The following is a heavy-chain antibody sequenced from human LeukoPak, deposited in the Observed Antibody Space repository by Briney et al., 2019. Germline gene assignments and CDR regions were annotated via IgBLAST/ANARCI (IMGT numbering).Heavy chain of an antibody. Sequence: PGGSLRLSCVASGFTFTRYTINWVRQAPGKGLEWVAVIWYDGSNKYYADSVKGRFTISRDNSKNTLYLQMNSLRAEDTAVYYCARDLLADYYDSSADAFDIWGQGTMVTVSS. D-gene: IGHD3-22*01. V-gene: IGHV3-33*08. J-gene: IGHJ3*02. CDR2: IWYDGSNK. CDR1: GFTFTRYT. CDR3: ARDLLADYYDSSADAFDI.